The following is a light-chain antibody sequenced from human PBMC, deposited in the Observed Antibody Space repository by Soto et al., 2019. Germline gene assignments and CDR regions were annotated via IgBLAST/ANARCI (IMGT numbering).Light chain of an antibody. CDR2: DAS. CDR1: QSISSW. J-gene: IGKJ1*01. CDR3: QQYYSASLT. Sequence: IRMTQSPSTLSASVGDRVTITCRASQSISSWLAWYQEKPGKAPNLLIYDASNVESGVPSRFSGSGSGTEFTLTISSLQPDDFATYYCQQYYSASLTFGQGTKLDIK. V-gene: IGKV1-5*01.